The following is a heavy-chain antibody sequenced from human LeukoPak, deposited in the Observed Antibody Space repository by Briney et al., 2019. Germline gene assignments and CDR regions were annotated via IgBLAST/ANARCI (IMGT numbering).Heavy chain of an antibody. D-gene: IGHD5-18*01. V-gene: IGHV3-23*01. J-gene: IGHJ2*01. Sequence: GGSLRLSCAASGFTFSSYAMSWVRQAPGKGLEWVSAISGSGGSTHYADSVKGRFTISRDNSKNTLYLQMNSLRAEDTAVYYCAKDYVQLWSWYFDLWGRGTLVTVSS. CDR3: AKDYVQLWSWYFDL. CDR2: ISGSGGST. CDR1: GFTFSSYA.